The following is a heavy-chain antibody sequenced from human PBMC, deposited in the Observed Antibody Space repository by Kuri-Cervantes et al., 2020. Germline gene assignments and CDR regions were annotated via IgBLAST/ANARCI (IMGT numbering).Heavy chain of an antibody. CDR2: IYYSGST. D-gene: IGHD1-26*01. J-gene: IGHJ4*02. V-gene: IGHV4-31*03. CDR3: APEGVGTRAPRFDY. Sequence: SETLSLTCTVSGGSISSGGYYWSWIRQHPGKGLEWIGYIYYSGSTYYNPSLKSRVTISVDTSKNQFPLKLSSVTAADTAVYYCAPEGVGTRAPRFDYWGQGTLVTVSS. CDR1: GGSISSGGYY.